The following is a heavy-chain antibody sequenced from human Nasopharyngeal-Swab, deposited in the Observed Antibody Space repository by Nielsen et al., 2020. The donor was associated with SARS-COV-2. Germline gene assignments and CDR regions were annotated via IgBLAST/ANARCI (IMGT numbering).Heavy chain of an antibody. Sequence: GESLKISCKGSGYSFTSYWIGWVRQMPGKGLEWMGIIYPGDSDTRYSPSFQGQVTISADKSISTAYLQWSSLKASDAAMYYCARRGSGSHGYYYGMDVWGQGTTVTVSS. D-gene: IGHD1-26*01. V-gene: IGHV5-51*01. CDR2: IYPGDSDT. CDR3: ARRGSGSHGYYYGMDV. CDR1: GYSFTSYW. J-gene: IGHJ6*02.